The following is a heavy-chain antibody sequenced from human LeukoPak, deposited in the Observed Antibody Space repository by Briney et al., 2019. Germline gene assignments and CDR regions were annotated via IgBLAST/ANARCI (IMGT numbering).Heavy chain of an antibody. CDR2: ISSSSSYI. V-gene: IGHV3-21*01. J-gene: IGHJ3*02. CDR1: GFTFSSYS. CDR3: ARGSMASIGNAFDI. Sequence: GGSLRLSCAASGFTFSSYSMNWVRQAPGKGLEWVSSISSSSSYIYYADSVKGRFTISRDNAKNSLYLQMNSLRAEDTAVYYCARGSMASIGNAFDIWGQGTMVTVSS. D-gene: IGHD5-24*01.